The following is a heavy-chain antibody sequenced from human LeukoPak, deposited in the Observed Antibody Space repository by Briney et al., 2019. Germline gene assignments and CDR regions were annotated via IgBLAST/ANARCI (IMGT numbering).Heavy chain of an antibody. V-gene: IGHV3-23*01. Sequence: GGSLRLSCAASGFTFSSYAMSWVRQAPGKGLEWVSAISSSGGSTYYADSVKGRFTISRDNSKNTLFLQMNSLRAEDTAVYYCAKDGGLWVSAHWGDSWGRGTLVTVSS. CDR2: ISSSGGST. J-gene: IGHJ4*02. CDR3: AKDGGLWVSAHWGDS. CDR1: GFTFSSYA. D-gene: IGHD7-27*01.